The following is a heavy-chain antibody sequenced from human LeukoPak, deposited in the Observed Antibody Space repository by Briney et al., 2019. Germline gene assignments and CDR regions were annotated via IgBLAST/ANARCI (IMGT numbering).Heavy chain of an antibody. CDR3: AREVTIFGVVNWFDP. D-gene: IGHD3-3*01. V-gene: IGHV4-30-2*01. CDR1: GGSISSGGYC. J-gene: IGHJ5*02. Sequence: PSQTLSLTCAVSGGSISSGGYCWSWIRQPPGKGLEWIGYIYHSGSTYYNPSLKSRVTISVDRSKNQFSLKLSSVTAADTAVYYCAREVTIFGVVNWFDPWGQGTLVTVSS. CDR2: IYHSGST.